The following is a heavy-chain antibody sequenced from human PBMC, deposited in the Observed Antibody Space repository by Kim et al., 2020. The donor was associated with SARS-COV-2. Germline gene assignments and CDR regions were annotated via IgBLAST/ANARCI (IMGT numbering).Heavy chain of an antibody. J-gene: IGHJ4*02. CDR3: ARGGYGGRIYDYVWGSYRLFDY. CDR2: ISSSGSTI. CDR1: GFTFSSYE. Sequence: GGSLRLSCAASGFTFSSYEMNWVRQAPGKGLEWVSYISSSGSTIYYADSVKGRFTISRDNAKNSLYLQMNSLRAEDTAVYYCARGGYGGRIYDYVWGSYRLFDYWGQGTLVTVSS. D-gene: IGHD3-16*02. V-gene: IGHV3-48*03.